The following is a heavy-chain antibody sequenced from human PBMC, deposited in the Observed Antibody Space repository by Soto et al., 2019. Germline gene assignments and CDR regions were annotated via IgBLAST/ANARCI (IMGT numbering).Heavy chain of an antibody. CDR1: GFTFRRYA. J-gene: IGHJ5*02. Sequence: PGGSLRLSCAASGFTFRRYAMHWVRQAPGKGLEWVAVISYDGSNKYYADSVKGRFTISRDNSKNTLYLQMNSLRAEDTAVYYCVKQYSYDSTGYFPIWFDPWGQGTLVTVSS. CDR2: ISYDGSNK. V-gene: IGHV3-30*18. D-gene: IGHD3-22*01. CDR3: VKQYSYDSTGYFPIWFDP.